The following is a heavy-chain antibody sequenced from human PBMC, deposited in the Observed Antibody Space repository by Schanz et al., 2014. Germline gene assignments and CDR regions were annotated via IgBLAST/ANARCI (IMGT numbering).Heavy chain of an antibody. CDR3: GTDHLPGLYYLDY. J-gene: IGHJ4*02. Sequence: EVQLLEFGGGSVRPGGSLGLSCVASGFTFSKAWMSWVRQAPGKGLEYIGRIKTKDEGEVPEYSAPAKGRFTISRDDSRNTFYLQLNSLRTEDTAVYYCGTDHLPGLYYLDYWGQGTRVTVSS. CDR2: IKTKDEGEVP. V-gene: IGHV3-15*01. D-gene: IGHD3-3*02. CDR1: GFTFSKAW.